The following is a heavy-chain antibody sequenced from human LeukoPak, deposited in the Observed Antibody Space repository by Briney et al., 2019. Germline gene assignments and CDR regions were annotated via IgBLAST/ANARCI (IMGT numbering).Heavy chain of an antibody. CDR3: AKDLAYGDYFDY. CDR1: GFTFSSYG. CDR2: ISGSGGST. V-gene: IGHV3-23*01. Sequence: GGSLRLSCAASGFTFSSYGMSWVRQAPGKGLEWVSAISGSGGSTYYADPVKGRFTISRDNSKNTLYLQMNSLRAEDTAVYYCAKDLAYGDYFDYWGQGTLVTVSS. D-gene: IGHD4-17*01. J-gene: IGHJ4*02.